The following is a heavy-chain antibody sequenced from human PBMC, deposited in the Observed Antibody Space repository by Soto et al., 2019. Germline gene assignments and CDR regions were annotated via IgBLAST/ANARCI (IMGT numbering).Heavy chain of an antibody. D-gene: IGHD3-9*01. V-gene: IGHV1-69*01. CDR2: ILPIFGTA. Sequence: QVQLVQSGAEVKKPGSSVKVSCKASGGTFSSYAISWVRQAPGQGLEWMGGILPIFGTANYAQKFQGRVTMTADESTSTAYMEMRTLRSEDTAVYYCAREYYDILTGYYVDYWGQGTLVTVSS. J-gene: IGHJ4*02. CDR1: GGTFSSYA. CDR3: AREYYDILTGYYVDY.